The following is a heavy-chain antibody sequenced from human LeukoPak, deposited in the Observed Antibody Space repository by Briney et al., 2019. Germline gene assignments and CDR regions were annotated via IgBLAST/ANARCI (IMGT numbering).Heavy chain of an antibody. Sequence: GGSLRLSCAASGFTFGGSAMHWVRQASGKGLEWVGRIKPKTDGETTEYAAPVKDRFSISRDDSKSMMYLQMNSLKTEDTAVYYCITPLPYSAQGGQGTLVTVSS. CDR2: IKPKTDGETT. V-gene: IGHV3-15*07. J-gene: IGHJ4*02. D-gene: IGHD2-21*01. CDR3: ITPLPYSAQ. CDR1: GFTFGGSA.